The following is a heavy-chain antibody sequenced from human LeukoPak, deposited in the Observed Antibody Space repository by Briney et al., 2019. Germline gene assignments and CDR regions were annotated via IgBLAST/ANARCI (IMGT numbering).Heavy chain of an antibody. Sequence: ASVKVSCKVSGYTLTELSMHWVRQAPGKGLEWMGGFDPEDGETIYAQKFQGRVTMTEDTSTDTAYMELSSLRSEDTAVYYCATDSPFRLRFLEWSTRYFDLWGRGTLVTVSS. CDR3: ATDSPFRLRFLEWSTRYFDL. J-gene: IGHJ2*01. V-gene: IGHV1-24*01. D-gene: IGHD3-3*01. CDR2: FDPEDGET. CDR1: GYTLTELS.